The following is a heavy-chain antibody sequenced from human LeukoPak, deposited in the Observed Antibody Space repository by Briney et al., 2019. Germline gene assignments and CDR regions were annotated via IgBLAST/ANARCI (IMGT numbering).Heavy chain of an antibody. CDR1: GGSISSGSYS. CDR3: ARSPYYYDSSGYYDY. Sequence: SQTLSLTCAVSGGSISSGSYSWSWIRQPPGKGLEWIGHIYPRGSTYYNPSLKSRVILSLDKSANQFSLKLSSVTAADTAVYYCARSPYYYDSSGYYDYWGQGTLVTVSS. D-gene: IGHD3-22*01. V-gene: IGHV4-30-2*01. J-gene: IGHJ4*02. CDR2: IYPRGST.